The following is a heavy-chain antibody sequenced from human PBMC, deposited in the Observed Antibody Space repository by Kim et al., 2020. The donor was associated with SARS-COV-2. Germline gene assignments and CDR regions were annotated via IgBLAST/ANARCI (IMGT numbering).Heavy chain of an antibody. V-gene: IGHV4-34*01. CDR3: ARGSYCSSTSCSFDY. Sequence: PSLKRRVTISVDTSKNQFSLKLSSVTAADTAVYYSARGSYCSSTSCSFDYWGQGTLVTVSS. D-gene: IGHD2-2*01. J-gene: IGHJ4*02.